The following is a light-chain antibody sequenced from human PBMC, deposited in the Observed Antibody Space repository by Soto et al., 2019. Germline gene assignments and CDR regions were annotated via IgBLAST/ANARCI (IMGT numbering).Light chain of an antibody. CDR3: QHYNSYSEA. CDR1: QSVNSN. J-gene: IGKJ1*01. V-gene: IGKV3-15*01. CDR2: GAS. Sequence: EIVMTQSPATLSVSPGEGATLSCMASQSVNSNLAWYRHKPGQAPRLLIYGASTRATGIPARFSGSGSGTEFTLTISSLQPDDFATYYCQHYNSYSEAFGQGTKVDIK.